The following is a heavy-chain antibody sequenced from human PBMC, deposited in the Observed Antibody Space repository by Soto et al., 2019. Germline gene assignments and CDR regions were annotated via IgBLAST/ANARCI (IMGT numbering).Heavy chain of an antibody. CDR1: GGSLTNAGYS. CDR2: IYHTGNA. J-gene: IGHJ5*02. V-gene: IGHV4-30-2*01. Sequence: LLQESGSGLVRPSQTLSLTCAVSGGSLTNAGYSWTWIRRAPGQGLEWIGHIYHTGNAYYNPSLKSRVTISLDMSKSHFSLNLTSEIAADTAIYYCARNWNYVGMNWFDPWGQGILVTVSS. D-gene: IGHD1-7*01. CDR3: ARNWNYVGMNWFDP.